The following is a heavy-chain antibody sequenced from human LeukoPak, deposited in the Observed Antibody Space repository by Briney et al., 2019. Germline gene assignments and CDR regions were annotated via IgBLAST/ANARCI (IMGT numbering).Heavy chain of an antibody. D-gene: IGHD4-17*01. CDR3: ARHWRYGDILLRYFDS. J-gene: IGHJ4*02. CDR1: GGSISSSSYY. V-gene: IGHV4-39*01. Sequence: SETQSLTCTVSGGSISSSSYYWGWIRQPPGKGLEWIGSMYYSGTTNYNPSLKSRITISVDTSKNQFSLKLSSLTAADTAVYYCARHWRYGDILLRYFDSWGQRTLLTVSS. CDR2: MYYSGTT.